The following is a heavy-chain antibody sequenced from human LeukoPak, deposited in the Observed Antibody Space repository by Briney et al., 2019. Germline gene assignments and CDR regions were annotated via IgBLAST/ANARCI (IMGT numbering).Heavy chain of an antibody. CDR1: GFTVSSNY. CDR2: IYSGGST. CDR3: ARGQSYYDSSGLDY. V-gene: IGHV3-66*01. J-gene: IGHJ4*02. Sequence: PGGSLRLSCAASGFTVSSNYMSWVRQAPGKGLEWVSVIYSGGSTYYADSVKGRFTISRDNSKNALYLQMNSLRAEDTAVYYCARGQSYYDSSGLDYWGQGTLVTVSS. D-gene: IGHD3-22*01.